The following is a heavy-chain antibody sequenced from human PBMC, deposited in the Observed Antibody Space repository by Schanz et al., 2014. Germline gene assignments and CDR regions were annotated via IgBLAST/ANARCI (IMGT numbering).Heavy chain of an antibody. Sequence: EVLLVESGGGLIQPGGSLRLSCTASGFAFSSYSMNWVRQAPGKGLEWVSYIISSGTTIYYADSVKGRFTVSRDSGQNSLYLQMNSLRAEDTAVYYCARPRFDYGEVDYWGQGTLVTVSS. CDR2: IISSGTTI. V-gene: IGHV3-48*01. D-gene: IGHD4-17*01. J-gene: IGHJ4*02. CDR1: GFAFSSYS. CDR3: ARPRFDYGEVDY.